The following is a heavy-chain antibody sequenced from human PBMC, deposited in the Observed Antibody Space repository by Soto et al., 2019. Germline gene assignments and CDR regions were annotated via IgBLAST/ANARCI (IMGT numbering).Heavy chain of an antibody. D-gene: IGHD4-4*01. CDR3: ARAALTTVYFREGSRYFDY. J-gene: IGHJ4*02. CDR2: IYHSGST. CDR1: GGSFSGYY. V-gene: IGHV4-34*01. Sequence: SETLSLTCAVYGGSFSGYYWSWIRQPPGKGLEWMGEIYHSGSTNYNPSLKRGVPISGVTSKNQFSLKLSSVTAADTAVDYCARAALTTVYFREGSRYFDYWGQGTLVTVSS.